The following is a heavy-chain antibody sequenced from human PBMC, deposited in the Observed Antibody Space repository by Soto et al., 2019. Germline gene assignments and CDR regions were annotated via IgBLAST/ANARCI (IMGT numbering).Heavy chain of an antibody. CDR3: SKDMVVVVAATPSTTFFDY. D-gene: IGHD2-15*01. J-gene: IGHJ4*02. V-gene: IGHV3-23*01. CDR2: ISGSGGST. CDR1: GFTFSSYA. Sequence: GGSLRLSCAASGFTFSSYAMSWVRQAPGKGLEWVSAISGSGGSTYYADSGKGRFTISRDNSKNTLYLQMNSLRAEDTAVYYWSKDMVVVVAATPSTTFFDYWGQGTLVTVSS.